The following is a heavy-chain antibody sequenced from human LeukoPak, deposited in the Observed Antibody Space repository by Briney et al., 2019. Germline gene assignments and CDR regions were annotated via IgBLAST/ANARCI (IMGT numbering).Heavy chain of an antibody. Sequence: GESLKISCKGSGYSFTSYWIGWVRQMPGKGLEWMGIIYPGAPDTRYSPSFQGQVTISADKSINTAYLQWSSLKASDTAMYYCARHYSSSWYQLASAFDIWGQGTMVTVSS. D-gene: IGHD6-13*01. CDR3: ARHYSSSWYQLASAFDI. CDR1: GYSFTSYW. J-gene: IGHJ3*02. V-gene: IGHV5-51*01. CDR2: IYPGAPDT.